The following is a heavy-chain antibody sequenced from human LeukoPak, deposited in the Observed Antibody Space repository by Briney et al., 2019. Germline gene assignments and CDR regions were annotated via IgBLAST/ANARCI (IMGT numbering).Heavy chain of an antibody. CDR2: IYYSGST. CDR3: ARDLGITGTDYYYYMDV. V-gene: IGHV4-59*01. Sequence: SETLSLTCNVSGGSISSYYWSWIRQPPGKGLEWIGYIYYSGSTNYNPSLKSRVTISVDTSKNQFSLNLSSVTAADTAVYYCARDLGITGTDYYYYMDVWGKGTTVTVSS. D-gene: IGHD1-20*01. J-gene: IGHJ6*03. CDR1: GGSISSYY.